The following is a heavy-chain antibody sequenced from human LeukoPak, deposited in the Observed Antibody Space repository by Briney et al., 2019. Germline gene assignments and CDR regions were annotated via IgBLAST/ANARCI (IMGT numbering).Heavy chain of an antibody. D-gene: IGHD4/OR15-4a*01. J-gene: IGHJ4*02. CDR3: VNDYGEGYLDC. Sequence: GGSLRLSCAASGFTVSSNYMSWVRQAPGKGREWVSVIYSGGSTYYADSVKGRFTISRDNSKNMLYLQMSSLRPEDTAVYHCVNDYGEGYLDCWGQGTLVTVSS. CDR2: IYSGGST. V-gene: IGHV3-66*01. CDR1: GFTVSSNY.